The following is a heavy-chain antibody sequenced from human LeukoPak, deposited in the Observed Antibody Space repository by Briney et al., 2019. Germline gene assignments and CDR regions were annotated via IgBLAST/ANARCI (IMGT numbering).Heavy chain of an antibody. Sequence: ASVKVSCKVSGYTLTELSMHCVRQAPGKGREWMGGFDPEDGETIYAQKFQGRVTMTEDTSTDTGYMELSSLRSEGTAVYYCATQIIGIVGATDKYYFDYWGQGTLVTVSS. V-gene: IGHV1-24*01. J-gene: IGHJ4*02. CDR3: ATQIIGIVGATDKYYFDY. CDR1: GYTLTELS. CDR2: FDPEDGET. D-gene: IGHD1-26*01.